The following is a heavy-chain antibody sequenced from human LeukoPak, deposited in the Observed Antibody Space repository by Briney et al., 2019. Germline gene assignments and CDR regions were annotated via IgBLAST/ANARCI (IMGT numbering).Heavy chain of an antibody. CDR2: ISYDENNK. D-gene: IGHD3-10*01. CDR3: AKGAPEGSGRYDAFDI. J-gene: IGHJ3*02. Sequence: GGSLTLSCAASGFTFNSYGVQWARQAPGKGLEWVALISYDENNKYYTDSVKGRFTISRDNSKNTLYLQMNSLRGEDTAVYYCAKGAPEGSGRYDAFDIWGQGKMATVSS. V-gene: IGHV3-30*18. CDR1: GFTFNSYG.